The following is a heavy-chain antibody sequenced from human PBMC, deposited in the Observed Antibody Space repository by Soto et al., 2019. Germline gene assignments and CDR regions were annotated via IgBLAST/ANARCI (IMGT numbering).Heavy chain of an antibody. CDR3: TRGRDPRYYMDV. D-gene: IGHD1-20*01. Sequence: QVQLVQSGAEVKKPGASVKVSCKASGYTFTSYDINWVRQATGQGLEWMGWMNPNSNNTGYAQKFQGRVTMTRNTSISTAYMELSSLRSEDTAVYYCTRGRDPRYYMDVWGKGTTVTVSS. CDR1: GYTFTSYD. V-gene: IGHV1-8*01. J-gene: IGHJ6*03. CDR2: MNPNSNNT.